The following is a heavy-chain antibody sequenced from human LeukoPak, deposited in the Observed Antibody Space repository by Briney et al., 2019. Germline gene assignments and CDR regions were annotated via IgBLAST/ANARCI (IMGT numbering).Heavy chain of an antibody. V-gene: IGHV3-48*01. J-gene: IGHJ4*02. Sequence: GGSLRLSCVASGFTFSTYSMNWVRQAPGKGLEWVSYISGTSNTIYYADSVKGRFTISRDNSKNTLYLQMNSLRAEDTAVYYCAKGSYYYGSGSYFDYWGQGTLVTVSS. CDR3: AKGSYYYGSGSYFDY. D-gene: IGHD3-10*01. CDR1: GFTFSTYS. CDR2: ISGTSNTI.